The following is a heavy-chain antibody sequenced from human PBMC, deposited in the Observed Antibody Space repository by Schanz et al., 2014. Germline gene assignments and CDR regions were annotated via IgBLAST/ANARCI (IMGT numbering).Heavy chain of an antibody. Sequence: QVQLVQSGPEVEKPGASVKVSCKTSGYTFTEYTMYWLRQAPGQRLEWMGWINSANGNTKYSQKFQGRVTITRDTSASTAYMELSSLRSEDTAVYYCARDGVDAAAGGNYWGQGTLVTVSS. V-gene: IGHV1-3*01. D-gene: IGHD6-13*01. CDR1: GYTFTEYT. J-gene: IGHJ4*02. CDR2: INSANGNT. CDR3: ARDGVDAAAGGNY.